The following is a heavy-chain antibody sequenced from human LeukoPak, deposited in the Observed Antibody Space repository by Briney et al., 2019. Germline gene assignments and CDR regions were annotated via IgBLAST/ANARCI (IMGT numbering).Heavy chain of an antibody. V-gene: IGHV4-34*01. CDR2: INHSGST. Sequence: SETLSLTCAVYVGSFRGYYWSWIRQPPGKGLEWIGEINHSGSTNYNPSLKSRATISVDTSKNQFSLKLSSVTAADTAVYYCARVHYHYDSSGPEWWFDPWGQGTLVTVSS. CDR1: VGSFRGYY. J-gene: IGHJ5*02. D-gene: IGHD3-22*01. CDR3: ARVHYHYDSSGPEWWFDP.